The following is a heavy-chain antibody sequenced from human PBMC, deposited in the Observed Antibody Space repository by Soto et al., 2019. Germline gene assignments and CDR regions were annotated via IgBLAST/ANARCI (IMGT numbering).Heavy chain of an antibody. CDR3: ARLAYDSSSQPFDY. J-gene: IGHJ4*02. V-gene: IGHV4-39*01. CDR1: GGSISSSYYY. D-gene: IGHD3-22*01. CDR2: IYYSGNT. Sequence: QLQLQESGPGLVKPSETLSLTCTVSGGSISSSYYYWAWIRQPPGKGLEWIASIYYSGNTFYNSSLKSRVTISVDTSKNQFSLKLSSVTAADTAVYYCARLAYDSSSQPFDYWGQGTLVTVSS.